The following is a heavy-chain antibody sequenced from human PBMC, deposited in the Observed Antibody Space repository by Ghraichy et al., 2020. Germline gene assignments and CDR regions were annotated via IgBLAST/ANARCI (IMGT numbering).Heavy chain of an antibody. D-gene: IGHD2-21*01. Sequence: SETLSLTCAVYGGSFSGYYWSWIRQPPGKGLEWIGEINHSGSTNYNPSLKSRVTISVDTSKNQFSLKLSSVTAADTAVYYCARHTSYYFDYWGQGTLVTVSS. V-gene: IGHV4-34*01. CDR1: GGSFSGYY. CDR2: INHSGST. J-gene: IGHJ4*02. CDR3: ARHTSYYFDY.